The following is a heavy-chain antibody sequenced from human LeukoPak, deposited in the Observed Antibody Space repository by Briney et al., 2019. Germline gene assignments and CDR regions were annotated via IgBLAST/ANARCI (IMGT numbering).Heavy chain of an antibody. J-gene: IGHJ4*02. D-gene: IGHD2-15*01. CDR1: GFTFTNYA. CDR2: ITDSGGDT. CDR3: AKGSANARPYYFDS. V-gene: IGHV3-23*01. Sequence: GGSLRLSCAGSGFTFTNYAMSWVRLTPGKGLEWVSAITDSGGDTYHADSVRGRFTISRDNSKTTLYLQMNSLRDEDTAVYYCAKGSANARPYYFDSWGQGTLVTVSS.